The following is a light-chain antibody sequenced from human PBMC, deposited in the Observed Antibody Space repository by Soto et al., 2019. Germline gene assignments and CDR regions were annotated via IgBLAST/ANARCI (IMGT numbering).Light chain of an antibody. CDR1: SGSIATNY. J-gene: IGLJ2*01. CDR2: ENN. V-gene: IGLV6-57*03. CDR3: QSYDSTSRI. Sequence: NFMLTQPHSVSESPGKTVTISCTRSSGSIATNYVQWYQQRPDSAPSTVIYENNQRPSGVPDRFSGSIDTSSNSASLIISGLKTEDEADYYCQSYDSTSRIFGGGTKLTVL.